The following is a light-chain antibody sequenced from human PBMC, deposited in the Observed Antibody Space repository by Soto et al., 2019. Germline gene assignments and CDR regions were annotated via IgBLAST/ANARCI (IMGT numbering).Light chain of an antibody. V-gene: IGKV3-20*01. Sequence: DIVLTQSPGTLSLSPGERATLSCRASQSVASTYLAWYQQKPGQAPRLLIYGASSRATCIPDRFSGSGSGTDFTLTISRLEPEDFAVYYCQQYGNSPPFTFGPGTKVDIK. CDR1: QSVASTY. J-gene: IGKJ3*01. CDR2: GAS. CDR3: QQYGNSPPFT.